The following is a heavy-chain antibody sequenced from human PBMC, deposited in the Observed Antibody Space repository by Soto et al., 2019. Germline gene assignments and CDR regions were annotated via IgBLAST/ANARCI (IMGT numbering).Heavy chain of an antibody. CDR1: GYTFSNYA. V-gene: IGHV1-3*01. D-gene: IGHD6-19*01. J-gene: IGHJ4*02. Sequence: QVQLVQSGAEVKKPGASVKVSCKASGYTFSNYAIHWVRQAPGQRLEWMGWINAGNGDTKYSQNFQGRVTITRDTSASTAYMGLNSLTSEDTAVYYCARSSGWPNWGQGTLVTVSS. CDR3: ARSSGWPN. CDR2: INAGNGDT.